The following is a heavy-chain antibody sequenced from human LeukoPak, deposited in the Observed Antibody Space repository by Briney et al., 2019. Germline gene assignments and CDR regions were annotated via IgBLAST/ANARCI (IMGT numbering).Heavy chain of an antibody. Sequence: GASVKVSCKASGYTFTGYYMHWVRQAPGQGLEWMGRTNPNSGGTNYAQKFQGRVTMTRDTSISTAYMELSRLRSDDTAVYYCRQTRLSLSDAFDIWGQGTMVTVSS. D-gene: IGHD3-16*02. V-gene: IGHV1-2*06. CDR1: GYTFTGYY. J-gene: IGHJ3*02. CDR2: TNPNSGGT. CDR3: RQTRLSLSDAFDI.